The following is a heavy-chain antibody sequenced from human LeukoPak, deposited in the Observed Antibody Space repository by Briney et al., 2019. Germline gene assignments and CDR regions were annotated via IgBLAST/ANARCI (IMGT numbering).Heavy chain of an antibody. Sequence: GGSLRLSCAASGFTFSDYYMSWIRQAPGKGLEWVSYISSSGSTIYYADSVKGRFTISRDNAKNSLYLQMDSLRAEDTAVYYRARDPYSGGYGAYYYYYMDVWGKGTTVTISS. D-gene: IGHD1-26*01. CDR3: ARDPYSGGYGAYYYYYMDV. CDR2: ISSSGSTI. J-gene: IGHJ6*03. CDR1: GFTFSDYY. V-gene: IGHV3-11*04.